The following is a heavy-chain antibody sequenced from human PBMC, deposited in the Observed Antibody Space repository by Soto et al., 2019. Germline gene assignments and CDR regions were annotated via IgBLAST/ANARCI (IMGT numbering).Heavy chain of an antibody. J-gene: IGHJ4*02. CDR1: GGSFSGYY. CDR3: ERLEGHVLYYFDY. CDR2: INHSGST. D-gene: IGHD1-1*01. V-gene: IGHV4-34*01. Sequence: SETLSLTCAVYGGSFSGYYWSWIRQPPGKGLEWIGEINHSGSTNYNPSLKSRVTISVDTSKNQFSLKLSSVTAADTAVYYCERLEGHVLYYFDYWGQGTLVTVSS.